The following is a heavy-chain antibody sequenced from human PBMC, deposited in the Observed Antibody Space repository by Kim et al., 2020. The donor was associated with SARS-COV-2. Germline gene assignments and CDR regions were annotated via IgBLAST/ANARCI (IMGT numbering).Heavy chain of an antibody. CDR1: GFTFSSYA. V-gene: IGHV3-23*01. J-gene: IGHJ3*02. D-gene: IGHD2-2*01. Sequence: GGSLRLSCAASGFTFSSYAMSWVRQAPGKGLEWVSAISGSGGSTYYADSVKGRFTISRDNSKNTLYLQMNSLRAEDTAVYYCAKEGGGIVVVPAANTNAFDIWGQGTRVTVSS. CDR3: AKEGGGIVVVPAANTNAFDI. CDR2: ISGSGGST.